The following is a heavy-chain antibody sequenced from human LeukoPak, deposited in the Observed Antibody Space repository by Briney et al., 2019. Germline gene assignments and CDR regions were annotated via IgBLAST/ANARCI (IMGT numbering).Heavy chain of an antibody. CDR3: ARLVAVAGEDY. V-gene: IGHV4-39*01. J-gene: IGHJ4*02. Sequence: SETLSLTCAVYGGSFSSYYWGWIRQPPGKGLEWIGSIYYSGSTYYNPSLKSRVTISVDTSKNQFSLKLSSVTAADTAVYYCARLVAVAGEDYWGQGTLVTVSS. CDR2: IYYSGST. D-gene: IGHD6-19*01. CDR1: GGSFSSYY.